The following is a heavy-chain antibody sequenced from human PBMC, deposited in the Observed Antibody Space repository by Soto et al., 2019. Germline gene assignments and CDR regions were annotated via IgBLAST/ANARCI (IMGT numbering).Heavy chain of an antibody. Sequence: GESLKISCKGSGYSFTSYWIGWVRQMPGKGLEWMGIIYPGDSDTRYSPSFQGQVTISADKSISTAYLQWSSLKASDTAMYYCARVPGFPPNYYYYGMDVWGQGTTVTVSS. CDR1: GYSFTSYW. CDR2: IYPGDSDT. J-gene: IGHJ6*02. CDR3: ARVPGFPPNYYYYGMDV. V-gene: IGHV5-51*01. D-gene: IGHD3-10*01.